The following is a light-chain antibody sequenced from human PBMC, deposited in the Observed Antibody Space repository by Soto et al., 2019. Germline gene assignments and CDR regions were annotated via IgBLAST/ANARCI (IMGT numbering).Light chain of an antibody. CDR2: DAS. Sequence: DIKMTRSPSSVSAYVGDRVTITCQASQVINNYLNCYQQKPGKAPKLLIFDASNLETGVPSKFSGSGSGTDFTFTISSLQPEDIATYYCQQYKNLPITFGQGTRLEIK. J-gene: IGKJ5*01. CDR1: QVINNY. CDR3: QQYKNLPIT. V-gene: IGKV1-33*01.